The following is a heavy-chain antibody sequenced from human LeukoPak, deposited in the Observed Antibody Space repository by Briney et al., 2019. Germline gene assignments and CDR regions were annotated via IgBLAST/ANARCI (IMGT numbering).Heavy chain of an antibody. V-gene: IGHV4-34*01. J-gene: IGHJ4*02. CDR2: INHSGST. CDR1: GESFSGYY. CDR3: ASPRLVKYYYDSSGYYY. Sequence: SETLSLTCAVYGESFSGYYWSWIRQPPGKGLEWIGEINHSGSTNYNPSLKSRVTISVDTSKNQFSLKLSSVTAADTAVYYCASPRLVKYYYDSSGYYYWGQGTLVTVSS. D-gene: IGHD3-22*01.